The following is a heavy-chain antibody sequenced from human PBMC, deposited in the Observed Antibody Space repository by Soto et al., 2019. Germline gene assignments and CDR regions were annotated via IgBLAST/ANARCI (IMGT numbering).Heavy chain of an antibody. CDR3: ARRKVAAKTHYGMDV. D-gene: IGHD2-15*01. CDR2: ISYDGSNK. J-gene: IGHJ6*02. V-gene: IGHV3-30-3*01. CDR1: VFTFSSYA. Sequence: PGGSLRLSCAASVFTFSSYAMHWVRQAPGKGLEWVAVISYDGSNKYYADSVKGRFTISRDNSKNTLYLQMNSLRAEDTAVYYCARRKVAAKTHYGMDVWGQGTTVTVSS.